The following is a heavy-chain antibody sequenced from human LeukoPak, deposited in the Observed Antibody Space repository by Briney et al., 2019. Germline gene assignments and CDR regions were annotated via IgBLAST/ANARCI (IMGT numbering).Heavy chain of an antibody. D-gene: IGHD3-22*01. CDR3: ARSPGYYYDSSGPKSVDY. J-gene: IGHJ4*02. CDR1: GYTFTSYG. CDR2: INAYNGNT. V-gene: IGHV1-18*01. Sequence: ASVKVSCKPYGYTFTSYGISWVRQAPGQGLKWMGWINAYNGNTNYAQKLQGRVTMTTDTSTSTAYMELRSLRSDDTAVYYCARSPGYYYDSSGPKSVDYWGQETLVTVSS.